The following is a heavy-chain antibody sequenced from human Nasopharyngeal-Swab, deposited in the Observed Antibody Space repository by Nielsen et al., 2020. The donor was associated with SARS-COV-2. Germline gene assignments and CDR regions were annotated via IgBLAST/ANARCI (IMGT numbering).Heavy chain of an antibody. CDR3: ARRGDYDILTGYHY. J-gene: IGHJ4*02. CDR2: VNSDGSST. CDR1: GFTFSSYW. V-gene: IGHV3-74*01. D-gene: IGHD3-9*01. Sequence: GESLKISCPASGFTFSSYWMHWVRQAPGKGLVWVSRVNSDGSSTSYADSVKGRFTISRDNAKNTLYLQMNSLRAEDTAVYYCARRGDYDILTGYHYWGQGTLVTVSS.